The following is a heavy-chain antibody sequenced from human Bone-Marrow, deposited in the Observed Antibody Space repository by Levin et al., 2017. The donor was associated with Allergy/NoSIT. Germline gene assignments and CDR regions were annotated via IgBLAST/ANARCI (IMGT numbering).Heavy chain of an antibody. CDR3: ARKGMPVAGKGWFDP. D-gene: IGHD6-19*01. CDR1: GYTFTSYD. Sequence: GGSLRLSCKASGYTFTSYDINWVRQATGQGLEYMGWMNPNSGNTGYTQNFQGRITMTRNTSINTIYMELSSLTSEDTAVYYCARKGMPVAGKGWFDPWGQGTLVTVSS. V-gene: IGHV1-8*02. J-gene: IGHJ5*02. CDR2: MNPNSGNT.